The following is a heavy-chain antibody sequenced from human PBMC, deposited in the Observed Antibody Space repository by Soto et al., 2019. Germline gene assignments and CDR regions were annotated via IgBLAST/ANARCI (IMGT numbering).Heavy chain of an antibody. CDR1: GGSISSYY. J-gene: IGHJ4*02. Sequence: SETLSLTCTVSGGSISSYYWSWIRQPPGKGLEWFGYIYYSGSTNYNPSLKSRVTISVDTSKNQFSLKLSSVTAADTAVYYCARGRTAAAGTHFDYWGQGTLVTVSS. D-gene: IGHD6-13*01. V-gene: IGHV4-59*01. CDR2: IYYSGST. CDR3: ARGRTAAAGTHFDY.